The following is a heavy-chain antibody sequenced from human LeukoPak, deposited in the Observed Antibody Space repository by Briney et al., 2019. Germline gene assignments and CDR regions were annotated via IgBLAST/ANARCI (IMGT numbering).Heavy chain of an antibody. Sequence: GGSLRLSCAASGFTFSNARMSWVRQAPGKGLEWVGRIKSKTDGETTDYAAPVKGRFTISRDDSKNTLYLQMNSLKTEDTAVYYCTTDVLDNWFDPWGQGTLVTVSS. CDR3: TTDVLDNWFDP. CDR2: IKSKTDGETT. V-gene: IGHV3-15*01. J-gene: IGHJ5*02. CDR1: GFTFSNAR.